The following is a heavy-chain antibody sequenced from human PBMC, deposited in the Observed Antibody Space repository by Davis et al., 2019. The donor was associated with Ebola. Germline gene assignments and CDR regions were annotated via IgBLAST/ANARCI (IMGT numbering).Heavy chain of an antibody. D-gene: IGHD3-3*01. J-gene: IGHJ4*02. CDR3: TTKDDFWSGYYSGGY. CDR2: IKSKTDGGTT. V-gene: IGHV3-15*01. CDR1: GFTFSNAW. Sequence: GESLKISCAASGFTFSNAWMSWVRQAPGKGLEWVGRIKSKTDGGTTDYAAPVKVRFTISRDDSKNTLYLQMNSLKTEDTAVYYCTTKDDFWSGYYSGGYWGQGTLVTVSS.